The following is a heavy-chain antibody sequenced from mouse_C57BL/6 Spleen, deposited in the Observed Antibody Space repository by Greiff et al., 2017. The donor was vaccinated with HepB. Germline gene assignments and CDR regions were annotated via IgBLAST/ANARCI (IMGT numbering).Heavy chain of an antibody. J-gene: IGHJ4*01. CDR1: GFTFTDYY. V-gene: IGHV7-3*01. CDR2: IRNKANGYTT. Sequence: EVKVVESGGGLVQPGGSLSLSCAASGFTFTDYYMSWVRQPPGKALEWLGFIRNKANGYTTEYSASVKGRFTISRDNSQSILYLQMNALRAEDSATYYCARRGYYSNYVGAMDYWGQGTSVTVSS. D-gene: IGHD2-5*01. CDR3: ARRGYYSNYVGAMDY.